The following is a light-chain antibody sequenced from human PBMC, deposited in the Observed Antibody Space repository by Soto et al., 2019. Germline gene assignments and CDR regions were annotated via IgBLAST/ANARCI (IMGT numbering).Light chain of an antibody. Sequence: DIQMTQSPSTLSASVGDRVSSTCRASQSITNRLAWYQLKPGKAPKVLIYDALNLESGVPSRFSGSGSGTEFTLTISNLQPDDIATYYCQQYENYWTFGQGTKVDIK. CDR1: QSITNR. J-gene: IGKJ1*01. V-gene: IGKV1-5*01. CDR3: QQYENYWT. CDR2: DAL.